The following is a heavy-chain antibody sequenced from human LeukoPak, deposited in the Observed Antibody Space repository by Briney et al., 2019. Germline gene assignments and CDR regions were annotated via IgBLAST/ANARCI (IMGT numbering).Heavy chain of an antibody. Sequence: GGSLRLSCAASGFTFSSYSMNWVRQAPGKGLEWVSYISSCSSTIYYADSVKGRFTISRDNAKNSLYLQMNSLRAEDTAVYYCARMGTTRFLEWFKGDYFDYWGQGTLVTVSS. J-gene: IGHJ4*02. CDR3: ARMGTTRFLEWFKGDYFDY. D-gene: IGHD3-3*01. V-gene: IGHV3-48*01. CDR1: GFTFSSYS. CDR2: ISSCSSTI.